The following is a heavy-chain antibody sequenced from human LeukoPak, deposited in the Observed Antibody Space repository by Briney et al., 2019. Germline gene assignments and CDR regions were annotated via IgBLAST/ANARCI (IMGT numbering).Heavy chain of an antibody. CDR1: GGSSRSGDYF. V-gene: IGHV4-30-4*01. J-gene: IGHJ4*02. D-gene: IGHD6-19*01. Sequence: SQTLSLTCAVSGGSSRSGDYFWSWIRQPPGKGLEWIGHIHYSGNTYYNPSLKSRVTISADTSKNQFSLKLSSVTAADSAMYYCARLGSSAPLYYFDYWGQGTLVTVSS. CDR3: ARLGSSAPLYYFDY. CDR2: IHYSGNT.